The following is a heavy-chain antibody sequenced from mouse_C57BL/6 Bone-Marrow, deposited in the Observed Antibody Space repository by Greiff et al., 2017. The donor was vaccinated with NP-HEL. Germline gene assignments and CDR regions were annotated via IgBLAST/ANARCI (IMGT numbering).Heavy chain of an antibody. J-gene: IGHJ4*01. D-gene: IGHD1-1*01. CDR2: IHPSASDT. CDR1: GYTFTSYW. CDR3: AIADYGSSYDYAMDY. V-gene: IGHV1-74*01. Sequence: QVQLQQPGAELVKPGASVKVSCKASGYTFTSYWMHWVKQRPGQGLEWIGRIHPSASDTNYNQKFKGKATLTVDKSSSTAYMQLSSLTSEDSAVYYCAIADYGSSYDYAMDYWGQGTSVTVSS.